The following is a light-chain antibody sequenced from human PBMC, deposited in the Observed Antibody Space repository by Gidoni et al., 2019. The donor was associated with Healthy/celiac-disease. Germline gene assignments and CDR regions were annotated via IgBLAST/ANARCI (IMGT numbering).Light chain of an antibody. CDR1: QSIRSY. Sequence: DIQMTTYPSHLSASVGDRATITCRASQSIRSYLNWYQQKPGKAPKLLIYAASSLQSGAPSRFSGRGSGTDFTITISSLQPEEFATYYCQQSYSTLPYTFGQGTKLEIK. CDR3: QQSYSTLPYT. V-gene: IGKV1-39*01. CDR2: AAS. J-gene: IGKJ2*01.